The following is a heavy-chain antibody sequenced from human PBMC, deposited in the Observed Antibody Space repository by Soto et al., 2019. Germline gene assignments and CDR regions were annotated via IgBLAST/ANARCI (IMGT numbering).Heavy chain of an antibody. J-gene: IGHJ4*01. CDR2: IIPIFGTP. V-gene: IGHV1-69*01. D-gene: IGHD3-10*01. Sequence: QVQLVQSGAVVKKPGSSGKVSCKASGGIFSTYAISWLRRAPGQGLEWMGGIIPIFGTPNYAQRFQGRVTITADESTSTAYMELSRLRSEDTAVYYCARDRDDYGSGNYYNRIDFWGHGTLVTVSS. CDR3: ARDRDDYGSGNYYNRIDF. CDR1: GGIFSTYA.